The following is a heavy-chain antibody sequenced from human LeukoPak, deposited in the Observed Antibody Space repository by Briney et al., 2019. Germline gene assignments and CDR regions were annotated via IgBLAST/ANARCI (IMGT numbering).Heavy chain of an antibody. CDR3: AGDMYYDSSGGFDY. CDR1: GFTFKDYW. V-gene: IGHV3-74*01. Sequence: GGSLRLSCVGSGFTFKDYWMHWVRQAPGKGLVWVSRINPDGSDTNYADSVKDRFTISRDNAKNSLYLQMNSLRAEDTAVYYCAGDMYYDSSGGFDYWGQGTLVTVSS. D-gene: IGHD3-22*01. J-gene: IGHJ4*02. CDR2: INPDGSDT.